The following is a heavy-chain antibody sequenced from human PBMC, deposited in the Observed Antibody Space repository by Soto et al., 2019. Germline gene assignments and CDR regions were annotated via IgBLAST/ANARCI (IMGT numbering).Heavy chain of an antibody. D-gene: IGHD3-3*01. CDR1: GFTLSNYA. Sequence: EVKLVESGGGLVQPGGSLRLSCAASGFTLSNYAMNWVRQAPGKGLEWVSVSSSSGSSTSYADSVKGRFTVSRDNSRNTLYLQMSALRAEDTAIYYCARESGFWTGFAEYYFDFWGQGTLVTVSS. CDR3: ARESGFWTGFAEYYFDF. V-gene: IGHV3-23*04. CDR2: SSSSGSST. J-gene: IGHJ4*02.